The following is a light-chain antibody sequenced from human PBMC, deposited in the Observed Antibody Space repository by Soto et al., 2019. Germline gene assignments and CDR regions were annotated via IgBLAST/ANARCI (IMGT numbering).Light chain of an antibody. Sequence: IQITPSSIFLSSIVGGRIHHTCPGEQGHCNHLNWYQQKPGKAPKLLIYDASNLETGVPSRFSGSGSGTDFTFTISSLQPEDIATYYCQQYDNLPYTFGQGTKLEIK. CDR1: GHCNH. J-gene: IGKJ2*01. CDR2: DAS. V-gene: IGKV1-33*01. CDR3: QQYDNLPYT.